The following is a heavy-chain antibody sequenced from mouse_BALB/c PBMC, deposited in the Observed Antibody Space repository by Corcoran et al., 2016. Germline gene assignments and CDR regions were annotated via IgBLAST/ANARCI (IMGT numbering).Heavy chain of an antibody. CDR2: INPYNGAT. J-gene: IGHJ1*01. Sequence: EVQLQQSGPELVKPGASVKISCKASGYSFTGYYMHWVKQSHVKSLEWIGRINPYNGATSYNQNFKDKASLTVDKSSSTAYMELHSLTSEDSAVYYCGRGGSTYPYFDVWGAGTTVTVSS. V-gene: IGHV1-26*01. CDR3: GRGGSTYPYFDV. CDR1: GYSFTGYY. D-gene: IGHD2-14*01.